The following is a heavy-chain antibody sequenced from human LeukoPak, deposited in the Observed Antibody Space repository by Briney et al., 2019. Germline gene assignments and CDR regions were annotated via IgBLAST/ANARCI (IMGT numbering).Heavy chain of an antibody. CDR2: ISASNGTT. CDR3: AKDLSYAFDI. Sequence: GGSLRLSCAASGFTFSIFAMSWVRQAPGKGLEWVSAISASNGTTSYADSVKGRFTISRDNSKNTLYLQMNSLRAEDTAVYYCAKDLSYAFDIWGRGTMVTVSS. CDR1: GFTFSIFA. V-gene: IGHV3-23*01. J-gene: IGHJ3*02.